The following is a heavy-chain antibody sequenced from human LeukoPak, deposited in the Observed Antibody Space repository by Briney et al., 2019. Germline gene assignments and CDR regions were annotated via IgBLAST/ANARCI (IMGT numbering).Heavy chain of an antibody. D-gene: IGHD3-10*01. V-gene: IGHV3-33*06. CDR3: AKEGYYGSGSFPDY. CDR1: GFTFSSYG. CDR2: IWYDGSNK. J-gene: IGHJ4*02. Sequence: AGGSLRLSCAASGFTFSSYGMHWVRQAPGKGLEWVAVIWYDGSNKYYADSVKGRFTISRDNSKNTLYLQMNSLRAEDTAVYYCAKEGYYGSGSFPDYWGQGTLVTVSS.